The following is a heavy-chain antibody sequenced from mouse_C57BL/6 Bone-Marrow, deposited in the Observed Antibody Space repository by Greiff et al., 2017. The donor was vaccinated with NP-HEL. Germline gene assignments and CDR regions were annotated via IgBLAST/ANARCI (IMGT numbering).Heavy chain of an antibody. CDR1: GFTFSSYA. CDR3: TREANYDYDATPYYYAMDY. J-gene: IGHJ4*01. CDR2: ISSGGDYI. Sequence: DVKLVESGEGLVKPGGSLKLSCAASGFTFSSYAMSWVRQTPEKRLEWVAYISSGGDYIYYADTVKGRFTISRDNARNTLYLQMSSLKSEDTAMYYCTREANYDYDATPYYYAMDYWGQGTSVTVSS. D-gene: IGHD2-4*01. V-gene: IGHV5-9-1*02.